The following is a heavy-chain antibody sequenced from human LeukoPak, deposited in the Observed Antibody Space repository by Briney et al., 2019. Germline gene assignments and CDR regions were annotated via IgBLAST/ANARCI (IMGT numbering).Heavy chain of an antibody. V-gene: IGHV3-30*04. Sequence: GGSLRLSCAASGFTFSSCEMNWVRQAPGKGLEWVAVISYDGSNKYYADSVKGRFTISRDNSKNTLYLQMNSLRAEDTAVCYCARDIRDIVVVVAARYYYYGMDVWGKGTTVTVSS. CDR1: GFTFSSCE. J-gene: IGHJ6*04. CDR2: ISYDGSNK. CDR3: ARDIRDIVVVVAARYYYYGMDV. D-gene: IGHD2-15*01.